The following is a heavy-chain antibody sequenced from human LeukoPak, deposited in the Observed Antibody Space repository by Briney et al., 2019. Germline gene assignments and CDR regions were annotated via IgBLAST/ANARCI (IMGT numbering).Heavy chain of an antibody. Sequence: GGSLRLSCAASGFTLSSYTMNWVRQAPGKGLEWVSYISLSGSAIYYADSVKGRFTISRDNAKNSLYLQMNSLRAEDTAVYYCAKNMNVWGQGTTVTVFS. CDR2: ISLSGSAI. CDR3: AKNMNV. CDR1: GFTLSSYT. J-gene: IGHJ6*02. V-gene: IGHV3-48*04.